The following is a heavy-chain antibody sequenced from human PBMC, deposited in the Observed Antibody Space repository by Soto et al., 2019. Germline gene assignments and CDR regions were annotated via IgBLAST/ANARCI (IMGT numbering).Heavy chain of an antibody. Sequence: EVQLVESGGTLVQPGGSLRLSCAASGFDASVNYMTWVRQAPVKGLEWVSAINSGGNTFYADSVKGRFTISRDNSKNTLYLQMNSLRVEDTAMYYCVGENYYYGMDVWGQGTAVTVSS. CDR1: GFDASVNY. CDR2: INSGGNT. V-gene: IGHV3-66*01. J-gene: IGHJ6*02. CDR3: VGENYYYGMDV.